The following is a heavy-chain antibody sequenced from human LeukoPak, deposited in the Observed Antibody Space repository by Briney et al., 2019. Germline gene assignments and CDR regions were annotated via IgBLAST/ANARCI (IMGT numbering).Heavy chain of an antibody. J-gene: IGHJ6*03. Sequence: SETLSLTCTVSGGSISSYYWSWIRQPAGKGLEWIGRIYTSGDSNYNPSLKSRVTMSVDTSKNQFSLKLSSVTAADTAVYYCARGYCSTISCYSSGYYYMDVWGKGTTVTVSS. CDR2: IYTSGDS. V-gene: IGHV4-4*07. CDR1: GGSISSYY. D-gene: IGHD2-2*02. CDR3: ARGYCSTISCYSSGYYYMDV.